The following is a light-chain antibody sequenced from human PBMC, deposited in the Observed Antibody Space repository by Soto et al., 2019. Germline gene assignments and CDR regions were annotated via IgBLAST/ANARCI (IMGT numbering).Light chain of an antibody. CDR2: SAS. CDR3: QQSFTVPIT. V-gene: IGKV1-39*01. J-gene: IGKJ5*01. CDR1: QSIAGY. Sequence: DIQMTQSPSALSPSVLDSLTITCRASQSIAGYLSWYQQKPGKAPKFLIYSASSLQRGVPSRFRGSGSGTDFTLTITGLQPEDFATYYCQQSFTVPITFGQGTRLEIK.